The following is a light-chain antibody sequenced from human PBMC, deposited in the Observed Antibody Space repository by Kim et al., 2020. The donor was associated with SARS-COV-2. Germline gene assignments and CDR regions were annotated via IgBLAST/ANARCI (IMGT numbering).Light chain of an antibody. V-gene: IGKV1-5*03. CDR3: QQYNSYSYT. CDR1: QSISSW. Sequence: SASVGDRVTITCRASQSISSWLAWYQQKPGKAPKLLIYKASSLESGAPSRFSGSGSGTEFTLTISSLQPDDFATYYCQQYNSYSYTFGQGTKLEI. J-gene: IGKJ2*01. CDR2: KAS.